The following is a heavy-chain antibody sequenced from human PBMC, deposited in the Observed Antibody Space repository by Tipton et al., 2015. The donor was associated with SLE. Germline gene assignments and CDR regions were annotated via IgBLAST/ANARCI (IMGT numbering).Heavy chain of an antibody. CDR1: GYSFTSYW. CDR2: IYPGDSDT. D-gene: IGHD5-18*01. V-gene: IGHV5-51*01. J-gene: IGHJ6*02. Sequence: VQLVQSGAEVKKPGESLKISCKGSGYSFTSYWIGWVRQMPGNGLEWMGIIYPGDSDTRYSPSLQGQVTISADKSISTAYLQWSSLKASDTAMYYCATTIQLWAENYYDREVWGQGTTVTVSS. CDR3: ATTIQLWAENYYDREV.